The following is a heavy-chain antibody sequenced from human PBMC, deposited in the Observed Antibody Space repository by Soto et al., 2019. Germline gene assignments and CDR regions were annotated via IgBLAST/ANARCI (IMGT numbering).Heavy chain of an antibody. CDR1: GFTFSSYA. CDR3: AREGWSGSSPHAFDI. J-gene: IGHJ3*02. D-gene: IGHD1-26*01. V-gene: IGHV3-30-3*01. CDR2: ISYDGSNK. Sequence: GGSLRLSCAASGFTFSSYAMHWVRQAPGKGLEWVAVISYDGSNKYYADSEEGRFTIARYNSKNTPYLQMNSLRAEDTAVYYCAREGWSGSSPHAFDIWGQGTMVTVSS.